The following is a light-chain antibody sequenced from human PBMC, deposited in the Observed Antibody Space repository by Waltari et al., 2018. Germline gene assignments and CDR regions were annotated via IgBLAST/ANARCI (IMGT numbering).Light chain of an antibody. CDR1: SSDVGGYNY. CDR2: EVN. Sequence: QSALTQPPSASGSPGQSVTISCTGTSSDVGGYNYVSWYQHHPGKAPKLMIYEVNKRPSGVPERFSGSKSGNTASLTVSGLQAEDEADYFCSSYAGSNNYVFGTGTKVTVL. J-gene: IGLJ1*01. CDR3: SSYAGSNNYV. V-gene: IGLV2-8*01.